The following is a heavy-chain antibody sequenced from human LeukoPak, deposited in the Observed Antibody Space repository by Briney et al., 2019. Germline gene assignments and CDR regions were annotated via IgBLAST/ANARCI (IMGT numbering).Heavy chain of an antibody. Sequence: SETLSLTCTVSGGSISSSNYYWGWIRQSPGKGLEWIGSDHDSGNTYYNPSLESRVTISGDTSKNQFSLRLTSVTAADTAVYYCARAGPWQIDPWGQGTLVTVSS. V-gene: IGHV4-39*07. CDR1: GGSISSSNYY. CDR2: DHDSGNT. J-gene: IGHJ5*02. D-gene: IGHD3-10*01. CDR3: ARAGPWQIDP.